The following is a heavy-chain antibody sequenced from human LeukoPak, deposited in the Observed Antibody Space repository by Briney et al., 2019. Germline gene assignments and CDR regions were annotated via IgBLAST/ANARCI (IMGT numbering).Heavy chain of an antibody. CDR1: GGSISSYY. D-gene: IGHD6-19*01. Sequence: SETLSLTCTVSGGSISSYYWSWIRQPPGKGLEWIGYIYYSGSTNYSPSLKSRVTISVDTSKNQFSLKLSSVTAADTAVYYCARHLIAVAGTGYFDYWGQGTLVTVSS. V-gene: IGHV4-59*08. CDR2: IYYSGST. J-gene: IGHJ4*02. CDR3: ARHLIAVAGTGYFDY.